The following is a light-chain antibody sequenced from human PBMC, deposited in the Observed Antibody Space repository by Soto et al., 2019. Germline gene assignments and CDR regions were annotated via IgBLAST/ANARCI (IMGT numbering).Light chain of an antibody. CDR1: TGAVTSTHY. V-gene: IGLV7-46*01. CDR2: DTN. Sequence: QAVVTQEASVTVSPGGTVTLTCGSSTGAVTSTHYPYWFQQRPGQAPRTLIYDTNIRHSWTPARFSGSLLGGKAALTLSGAQPEDEGDYYCLLFYGVAPCVFGGGTKLTVL. CDR3: LLFYGVAPCV. J-gene: IGLJ3*02.